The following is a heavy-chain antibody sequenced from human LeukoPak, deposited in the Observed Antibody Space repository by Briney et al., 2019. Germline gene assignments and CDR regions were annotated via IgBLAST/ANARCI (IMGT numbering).Heavy chain of an antibody. Sequence: GGSLRLSCAASGFTISDYWMTWVRQAPGKGLEWVANIKQDASERTYVDSLKGRVTISRDNAKNSIFLQMNSLRVEDMATYYCVRDGGPDWYGPWGQGTLVPVSS. D-gene: IGHD3-16*01. J-gene: IGHJ5*02. CDR3: VRDGGPDWYGP. CDR1: GFTISDYW. V-gene: IGHV3-7*01. CDR2: IKQDASER.